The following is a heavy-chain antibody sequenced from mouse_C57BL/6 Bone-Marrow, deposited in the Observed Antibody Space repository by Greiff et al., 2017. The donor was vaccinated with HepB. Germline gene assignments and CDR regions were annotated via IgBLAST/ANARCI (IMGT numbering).Heavy chain of an antibody. CDR1: GYAFSSSW. V-gene: IGHV1-82*01. J-gene: IGHJ2*01. Sequence: QVQLQQSGPELVKPGASVKISCKASGYAFSSSWMNWVKQRPGKGLEWIGRIYPGDGDTNYNGKFKGKATLTADKSSSTAYMQLSSLTSEDSAVYFCASLRGLIYYDYDERLDYFDYWGQGTTLTVSS. CDR3: ASLRGLIYYDYDERLDYFDY. CDR2: IYPGDGDT. D-gene: IGHD2-4*01.